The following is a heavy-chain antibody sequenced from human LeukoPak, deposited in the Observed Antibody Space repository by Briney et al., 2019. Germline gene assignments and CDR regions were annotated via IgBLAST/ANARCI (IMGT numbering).Heavy chain of an antibody. D-gene: IGHD3-16*01. J-gene: IGHJ6*03. CDR2: ISSSGSTI. CDR1: GLTFSSYE. V-gene: IGHV3-48*03. Sequence: PGGSLRLSCAASGLTFSSYEMNWVRQAPGKGLEWVSYISSSGSTIYYADSVKGRFTISRDNAKNSLYLQMNSLRAEDTAVYYCAKDLYRGSSYYYYMDVWGKGTTVTVSS. CDR3: AKDLYRGSSYYYYMDV.